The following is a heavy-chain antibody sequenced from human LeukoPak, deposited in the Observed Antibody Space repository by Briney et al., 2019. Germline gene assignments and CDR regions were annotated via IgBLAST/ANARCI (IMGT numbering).Heavy chain of an antibody. CDR2: ISSSSSYI. D-gene: IGHD2-15*01. J-gene: IGHJ4*02. CDR3: ARVHAAYPFDY. V-gene: IGHV3-21*01. Sequence: GGSLRLSCAASGFTFSSYSMNWVRQAPGKGLGWVSSISSSSSYIYYADSVKGRFTISRDNAKNSLYLQMNSLGAEDTAVYYCARVHAAYPFDYWGQGTLVTVSS. CDR1: GFTFSSYS.